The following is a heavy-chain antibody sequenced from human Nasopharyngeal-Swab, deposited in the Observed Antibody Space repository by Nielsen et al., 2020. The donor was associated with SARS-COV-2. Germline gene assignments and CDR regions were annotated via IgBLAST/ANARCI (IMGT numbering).Heavy chain of an antibody. J-gene: IGHJ4*02. V-gene: IGHV1-2*06. CDR2: INPNSGGT. CDR3: AREGSLYGGNLFDY. D-gene: IGHD4-23*01. Sequence: ASVKVSCKASGYTFTGYYVHWVRQAPGQGLEWMGRINPNSGGTNYAQKFQGRVTMTRDTSISTAYMELSRLRSDDTAVYYCAREGSLYGGNLFDYWGQGTLVTVSS. CDR1: GYTFTGYY.